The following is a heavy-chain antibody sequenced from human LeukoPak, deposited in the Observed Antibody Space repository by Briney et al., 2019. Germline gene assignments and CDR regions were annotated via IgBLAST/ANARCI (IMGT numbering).Heavy chain of an antibody. J-gene: IGHJ4*02. Sequence: GGSLRLSCAASGFTFSSYSMNWVRQAPGKGLEWVSSISSSSSYIYYADSVKGRFTISRDNAKNSLYLQMNSLRAEDTAVYYCARDNYRVEYGDYNDDYWGQGTLVTVSS. CDR3: ARDNYRVEYGDYNDDY. D-gene: IGHD4-17*01. V-gene: IGHV3-21*01. CDR2: ISSSSSYI. CDR1: GFTFSSYS.